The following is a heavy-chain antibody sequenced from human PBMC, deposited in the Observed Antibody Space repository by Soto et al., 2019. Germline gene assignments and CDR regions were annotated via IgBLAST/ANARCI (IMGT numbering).Heavy chain of an antibody. CDR2: INHSGST. J-gene: IGHJ4*02. Sequence: SETLSLTCAVYGGSFSGYYWSWIRQPPGKGLEWIGEINHSGSTNYNPSLKSRVTISVDTSKNQFSLKLSSVTAADTAVYYCARVGYGDYSDYWGQGTLVTVSS. D-gene: IGHD4-17*01. CDR3: ARVGYGDYSDY. V-gene: IGHV4-34*01. CDR1: GGSFSGYY.